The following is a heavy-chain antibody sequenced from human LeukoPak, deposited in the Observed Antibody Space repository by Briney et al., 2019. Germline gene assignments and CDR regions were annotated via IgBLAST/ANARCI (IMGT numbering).Heavy chain of an antibody. CDR3: TTHYGDIVVVPASYYYYYYMDV. V-gene: IGHV3-15*01. Sequence: GGSLRLSCAASGFTFSNAWMSWVRQAPGKGLEWVGRIKSKTDGRTTDYAAPVKGRFTISRDDSKNTLYLQMNSLKTEDTAVYYCTTHYGDIVVVPASYYYYYYMDVWGKETTVTVSS. CDR1: GFTFSNAW. D-gene: IGHD2-2*01. CDR2: IKSKTDGRTT. J-gene: IGHJ6*03.